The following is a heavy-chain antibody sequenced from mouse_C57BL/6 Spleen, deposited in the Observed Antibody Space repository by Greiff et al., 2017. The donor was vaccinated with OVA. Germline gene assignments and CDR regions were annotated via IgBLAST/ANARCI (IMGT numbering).Heavy chain of an antibody. CDR2: ISSGGSYT. Sequence: EVMLVESGGDLVKPGGSLKLSCAASGFTFSSYGMSWVRQTPDKRLEWVATISSGGSYTYYPDSVKGRFTISIDNAKNTLYLQMSSLKSEDTAMYYCARQGIETWFAYWGQGTLVTVSA. CDR1: GFTFSSYG. CDR3: ARQGIETWFAY. J-gene: IGHJ3*01. V-gene: IGHV5-6*01.